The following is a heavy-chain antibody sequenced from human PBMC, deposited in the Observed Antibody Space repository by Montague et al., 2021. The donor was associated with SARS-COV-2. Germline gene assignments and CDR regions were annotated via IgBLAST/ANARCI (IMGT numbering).Heavy chain of an antibody. Sequence: LTCTVSGGSISSYYWSWIRQPPGKGLEWIGYIYYSGSTNYNPSLKSRVTISVDTSKNQFFLKLSSVTAADTAVYYCARVAGVAAAAPLNYYGMDVWGQGTTVTVSS. D-gene: IGHD2-15*01. J-gene: IGHJ6*02. CDR1: GGSISSYY. V-gene: IGHV4-59*13. CDR2: IYYSGST. CDR3: ARVAGVAAAAPLNYYGMDV.